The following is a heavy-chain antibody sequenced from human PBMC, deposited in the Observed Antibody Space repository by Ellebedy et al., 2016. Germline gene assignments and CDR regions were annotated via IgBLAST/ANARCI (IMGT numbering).Heavy chain of an antibody. CDR1: GFSLRTSGMC. CDR2: IDWEDDK. D-gene: IGHD2-21*02. Sequence: SGPTLVXPTQTLTLTCTFSGFSLRTSGMCVSWIRQPPGKALEWLALIDWEDDKKYSMSLRTRLTISQDTSKNQVALRMINMDPMDTASYYCARMRSSDPYYFDYWGRGITVTVSS. CDR3: ARMRSSDPYYFDY. V-gene: IGHV2-70*01. J-gene: IGHJ4*02.